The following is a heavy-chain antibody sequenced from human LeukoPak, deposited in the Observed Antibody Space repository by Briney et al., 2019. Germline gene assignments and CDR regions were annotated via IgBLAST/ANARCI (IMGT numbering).Heavy chain of an antibody. J-gene: IGHJ6*02. CDR1: GFPFSSYA. Sequence: PGGSLRLSCAASGFPFSSYAMHWVRPAPGKGLEYVSAISDSGGSTYYADSVKGRFTISRDNSKNTLYLQMSSLRAEDTAVYFCVRGYSCDPYGMDVWGQGTTVTVSS. D-gene: IGHD2-15*01. CDR2: ISDSGGST. V-gene: IGHV3-64D*09. CDR3: VRGYSCDPYGMDV.